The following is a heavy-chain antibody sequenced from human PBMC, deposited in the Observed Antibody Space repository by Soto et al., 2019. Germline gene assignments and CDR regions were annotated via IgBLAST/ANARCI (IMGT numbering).Heavy chain of an antibody. Sequence: GVSVKATCKDPGGTFSRFAISWVRQEHGQRLERMEGIIPIFGTANYAQKFQDRVTITADESTSTAYMELSSLRSEDTAVYYCARVAHQAYCGGDCYPPTYSDMDVWAQGTTVTVSS. D-gene: IGHD2-21*02. J-gene: IGHJ6*02. CDR1: GGTFSRFA. V-gene: IGHV1-69*13. CDR2: IIPIFGTA. CDR3: ARVAHQAYCGGDCYPPTYSDMDV.